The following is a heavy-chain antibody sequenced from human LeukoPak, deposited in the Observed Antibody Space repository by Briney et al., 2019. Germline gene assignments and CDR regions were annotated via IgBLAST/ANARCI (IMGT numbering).Heavy chain of an antibody. V-gene: IGHV3-73*01. J-gene: IGHJ6*03. D-gene: IGHD4-17*01. CDR2: IRSKANSYAT. Sequence: GGSLKLSSAASGFTFSGSAMHWVRQASGKGLEWVGRIRSKANSYATAYAASVKGRFTISRDDSKNTAYLQMNSLKTEDTAVYYCTRLSSTVTTDYYYYMDVWGKGTTVTVSS. CDR3: TRLSSTVTTDYYYYMDV. CDR1: GFTFSGSA.